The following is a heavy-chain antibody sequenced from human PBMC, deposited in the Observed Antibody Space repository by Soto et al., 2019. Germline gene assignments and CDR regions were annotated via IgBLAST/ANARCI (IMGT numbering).Heavy chain of an antibody. D-gene: IGHD2-2*01. V-gene: IGHV4-59*01. CDR1: GGSISSYY. Sequence: KPSETLSLTCTVSGGSISSYYWSWIRQPPGKGLEWNGYIYYSGSTNYNPSLKSRVTISVDTSKNQFSLKLSSVTAADTAVYYCARVSGNNDEYQLLHELIIPRRYYYYYYYMDVWGKGTTVTVSS. J-gene: IGHJ6*03. CDR2: IYYSGST. CDR3: ARVSGNNDEYQLLHELIIPRRYYYYYYYMDV.